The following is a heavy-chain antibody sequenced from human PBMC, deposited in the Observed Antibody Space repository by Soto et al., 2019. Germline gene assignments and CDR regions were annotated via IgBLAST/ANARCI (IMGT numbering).Heavy chain of an antibody. CDR1: GDSVSSNSAA. V-gene: IGHV6-1*01. D-gene: IGHD6-13*01. CDR2: TYYRSKWYN. CDR3: ARGTPLGGIAAAGTWFDP. J-gene: IGHJ5*02. Sequence: SQTLSLTCAISGDSVSSNSAAWNWIRQSPSRGLEWLGRTYYRSKWYNDYAVSVKSRITINPDTSKNQFSLQLNSVTPEDTAVYYCARGTPLGGIAAAGTWFDPWGQGTLGTVSS.